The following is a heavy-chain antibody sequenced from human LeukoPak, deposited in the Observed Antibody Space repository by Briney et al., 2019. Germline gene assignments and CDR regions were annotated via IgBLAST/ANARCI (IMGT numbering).Heavy chain of an antibody. V-gene: IGHV3-23*01. J-gene: IGHJ4*02. CDR2: ITGFGDIT. D-gene: IGHD2-2*01. CDR3: AKGLSSANSRNFDS. Sequence: GGSLRLSCAASGFTFHNYAMNWVRQAPGKGLEWVSVITGFGDITYYTDSVKGRFTISRDNSRNVVFLQMHSLKVEDTAIFYCAKGLSSANSRNFDSWGQGTLVTVSS. CDR1: GFTFHNYA.